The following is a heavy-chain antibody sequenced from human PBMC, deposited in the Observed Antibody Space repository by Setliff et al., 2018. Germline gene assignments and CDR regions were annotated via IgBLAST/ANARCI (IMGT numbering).Heavy chain of an antibody. D-gene: IGHD3-16*01. J-gene: IGHJ6*03. CDR1: GFTFSNAW. Sequence: GESLKISCAASGFTFSNAWMSWVRQAPGKGLEWVGQIKSKADGGTTDYVAPVKGRFTISRDDSKNTLFLQMNNLKIEDTAVYYCTTWPENGGYYYYYYMDVWGKGTTVTVSS. CDR3: TTWPENGGYYYYYYMDV. V-gene: IGHV3-15*01. CDR2: IKSKADGGTT.